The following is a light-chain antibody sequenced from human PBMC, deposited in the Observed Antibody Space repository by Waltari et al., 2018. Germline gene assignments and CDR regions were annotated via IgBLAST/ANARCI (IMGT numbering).Light chain of an antibody. CDR1: QTVSIN. Sequence: ETMMTQSPATLSVSPGERATLSCRASQTVSINLAWYQQKPGQPPRLLIYGASTRATGIPARFSGSGSGTEFTLTISSLQSEDFAIYYCQQDNNWPPATFGLGTKVEIK. CDR3: QQDNNWPPAT. V-gene: IGKV3-15*01. CDR2: GAS. J-gene: IGKJ1*01.